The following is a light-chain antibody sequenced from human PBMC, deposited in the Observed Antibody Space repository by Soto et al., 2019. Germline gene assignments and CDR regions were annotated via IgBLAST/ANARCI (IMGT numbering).Light chain of an antibody. CDR3: QQYNNWPPWT. V-gene: IGKV1D-8*03. CDR1: QGISSY. CDR2: AAS. J-gene: IGKJ1*01. Sequence: VIWMTQSPSLLSASTGDRVTISCRMSQGISSYLAWYQQKPGKAPELLIYAASSRATGSPDRFSGGGSGTDFTLTISSLQSEDFAVYYCQQYNNWPPWTFGQGTKVDIK.